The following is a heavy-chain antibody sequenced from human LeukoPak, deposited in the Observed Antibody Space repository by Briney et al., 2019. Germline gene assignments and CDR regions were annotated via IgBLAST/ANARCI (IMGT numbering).Heavy chain of an antibody. Sequence: AGGSLRLSCAASGFTFSSYAMHWVRQAPGKGLEYVSAISSNGGSTYYANSVKGRFTISRDNSKNTLYLQMGSLRAEDMAVYYCARVRYYDSSGYLDYWGQGTLVTVSS. CDR2: ISSNGGST. CDR1: GFTFSSYA. D-gene: IGHD3-22*01. CDR3: ARVRYYDSSGYLDY. V-gene: IGHV3-64*01. J-gene: IGHJ4*02.